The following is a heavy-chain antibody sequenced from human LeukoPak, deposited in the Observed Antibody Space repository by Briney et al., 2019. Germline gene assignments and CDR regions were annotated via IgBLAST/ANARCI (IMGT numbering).Heavy chain of an antibody. J-gene: IGHJ4*02. CDR2: ISSGGGTI. D-gene: IGHD2-15*01. V-gene: IGHV3-11*01. Sequence: GGSLRLSCAASGFTLSDYYMSWIRQAPGKGLEWVSYISSGGGTIYYADSVKGRFTISRDNAKNSLYLQMNSLRAEDTAVYYCARACSGAPCLGVGYWGQGTLVTVSS. CDR3: ARACSGAPCLGVGY. CDR1: GFTLSDYY.